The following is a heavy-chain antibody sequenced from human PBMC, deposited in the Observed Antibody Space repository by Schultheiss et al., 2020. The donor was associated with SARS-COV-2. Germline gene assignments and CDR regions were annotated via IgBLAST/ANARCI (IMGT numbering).Heavy chain of an antibody. CDR3: ARVGWLRLYDAFDI. D-gene: IGHD5-12*01. CDR2: ISYDGSNK. V-gene: IGHV3-30*03. CDR1: GFTFSSYG. Sequence: GGSLRLSCAASGFTFSSYGMHWVRQAPGKGLEWVAVISYDGSNKYYADSVKGRFTISRDNSKNTLYLQMNSLRAEDTAVYYCARVGWLRLYDAFDIWGQGTMVTVSS. J-gene: IGHJ3*02.